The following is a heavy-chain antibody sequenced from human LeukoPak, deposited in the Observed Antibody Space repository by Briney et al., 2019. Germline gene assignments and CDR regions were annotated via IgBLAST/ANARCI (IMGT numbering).Heavy chain of an antibody. V-gene: IGHV4-31*03. Sequence: PSQTLSLTCTLSGGSISSGGYYWSWIRQHPGKGLEWIGYIYYSGSTYYNPSLKSRVTISVDTSKNQFSLKLSSVTAADTAVYYCAVSVVGGWFDPWGQGTLVTVSS. D-gene: IGHD1-26*01. CDR2: IYYSGST. CDR3: AVSVVGGWFDP. J-gene: IGHJ5*02. CDR1: GGSISSGGYY.